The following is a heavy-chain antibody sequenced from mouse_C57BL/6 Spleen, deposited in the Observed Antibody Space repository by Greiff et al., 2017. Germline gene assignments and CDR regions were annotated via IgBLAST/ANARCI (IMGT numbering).Heavy chain of an antibody. CDR1: GFTFSDYG. V-gene: IGHV5-17*01. J-gene: IGHJ3*01. Sequence: EVKVVEPGGGLVKPGASLKLSCEASGFTFSDYGMHWVRQAPEKGLEWVAYISSGSSTIYYADTVKGRFTISRDNAKNTLFLQMTSLRSEDTAMYYCAGGMDGYFFAYWGQGALVTFST. CDR3: AGGMDGYFFAY. CDR2: ISSGSSTI. D-gene: IGHD2-3*01.